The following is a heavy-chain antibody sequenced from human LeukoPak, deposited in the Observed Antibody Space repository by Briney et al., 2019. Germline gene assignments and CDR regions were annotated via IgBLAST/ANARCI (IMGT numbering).Heavy chain of an antibody. J-gene: IGHJ4*02. CDR1: GYTLTDYY. D-gene: IGHD6-6*01. V-gene: IGHV1-2*02. CDR2: INPNNGGT. Sequence: ASVKVSCKASGYTLTDYYMHWARQAAGQGLEWMGWINPNNGGTNYAQKFQGRVTMTRDTSINTAYMELSRLRSDDTAVYYCARVPSLAARHLGYWGQGTLVTVSS. CDR3: ARVPSLAARHLGY.